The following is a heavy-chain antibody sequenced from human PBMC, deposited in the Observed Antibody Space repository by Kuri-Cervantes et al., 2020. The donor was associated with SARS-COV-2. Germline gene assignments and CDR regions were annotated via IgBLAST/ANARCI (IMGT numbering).Heavy chain of an antibody. CDR2: VYTSGIT. CDR3: ARLPALPWYFDY. J-gene: IGHJ4*02. CDR1: GASISSYY. V-gene: IGHV4-4*07. Sequence: SETLSLTCAVSGASISSYYWNWIRQPAGKGLEWIGRVYTSGITNYNPSLKSRVTISVDTSKNQFSLKLSSVTAADTAVYYCARLPALPWYFDYWGQGTLVTVSS.